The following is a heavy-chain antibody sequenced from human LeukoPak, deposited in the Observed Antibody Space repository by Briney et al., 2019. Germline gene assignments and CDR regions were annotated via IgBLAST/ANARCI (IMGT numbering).Heavy chain of an antibody. D-gene: IGHD3-16*02. V-gene: IGHV4-34*01. CDR3: ARGGYDYVWGSYRSRWFDT. Sequence: SETLSLTCAVYGGSFSGYYWSWIRQPPGKGLEWIGEINRSGSTNYNPSLKSRVTISVDTSKNQFSLKLSTVTAADTAVYYCARGGYDYVWGSYRSRWFDTCGQGNLVTVSS. J-gene: IGHJ5*02. CDR1: GGSFSGYY. CDR2: INRSGST.